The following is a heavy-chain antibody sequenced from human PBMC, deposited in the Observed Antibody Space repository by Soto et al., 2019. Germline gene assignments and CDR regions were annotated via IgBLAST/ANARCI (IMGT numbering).Heavy chain of an antibody. V-gene: IGHV4-31*03. CDR3: ARVLGAFDP. D-gene: IGHD3-10*01. J-gene: IGHJ5*02. CDR2: IYYSGST. Sequence: SDTLSLTCTVSGGSISRGGYYWIWIRQHPGKGLEWIGYIYYSGSTYYNPSLKSRVTISVDTSKNQFSLKLSSVTAADTAVYYCARVLGAFDPWGQGTLVTVSS. CDR1: GGSISRGGYY.